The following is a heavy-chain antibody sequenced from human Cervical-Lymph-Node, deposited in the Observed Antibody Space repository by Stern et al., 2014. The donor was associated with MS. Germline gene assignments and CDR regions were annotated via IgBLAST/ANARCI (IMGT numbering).Heavy chain of an antibody. Sequence: VQLQESGPGLVKPSETLSLTCTVSGGSISSYYWSWIRQPPGKGLEWIGYIYYSGSTNYNPSLKSRVTISVDTSKNQFSLKLSSVTAADTAVYYCARAVGSTKGYDPWGQGTLVTVSS. CDR2: IYYSGST. D-gene: IGHD4-23*01. V-gene: IGHV4-59*01. J-gene: IGHJ5*02. CDR1: GGSISSYY. CDR3: ARAVGSTKGYDP.